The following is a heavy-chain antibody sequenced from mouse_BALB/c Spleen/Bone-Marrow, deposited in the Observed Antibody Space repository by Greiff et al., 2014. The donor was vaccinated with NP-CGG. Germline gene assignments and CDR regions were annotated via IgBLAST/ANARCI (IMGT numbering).Heavy chain of an antibody. CDR2: IDPAKGNT. J-gene: IGHJ3*01. D-gene: IGHD2-1*01. V-gene: IGHV14-3*02. Sequence: DVQLVESGAELVKPGASVKLSCTASGFNIKDSYLHWVKQRPEQGLDWIGRIDPAKGNTNYDPKFQGKATITADTSSNTAYLQLSSLTSEDTAGYFCARNYPFAYWGQGTLVTVSA. CDR1: GFNIKDSY. CDR3: ARNYPFAY.